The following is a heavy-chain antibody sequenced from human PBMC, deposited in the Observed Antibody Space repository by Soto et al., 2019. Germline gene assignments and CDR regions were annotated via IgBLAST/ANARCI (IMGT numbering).Heavy chain of an antibody. V-gene: IGHV3-48*01. CDR1: GFTFGSYS. CDR3: AKDGGYSYGPYDY. Sequence: EVQLVESGGGLVQPGGSLRLSCAASGFTFGSYSMNWVRQAPGKGLEWVSYISSSSSTIYYADSVEGRFTISRDNAKNSLYRQMNCLRAEETAVYYGAKDGGYSYGPYDYWGQGTLVTVSS. CDR2: ISSSSSTI. D-gene: IGHD5-18*01. J-gene: IGHJ4*02.